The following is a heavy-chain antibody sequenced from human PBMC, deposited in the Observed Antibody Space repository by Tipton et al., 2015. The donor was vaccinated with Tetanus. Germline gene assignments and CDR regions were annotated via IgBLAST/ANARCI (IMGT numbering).Heavy chain of an antibody. J-gene: IGHJ3*01. D-gene: IGHD1-26*01. CDR2: IYHTENT. Sequence: TLPLTCTVSGGPVSSGDSYWYWIRQPPGKGLEWIGYIYHTENTFYNPSLKSRLTFSVDTSKSQFSLKLSSVTAADTAVYYCARDREAFDFWGQGTMVTVSS. CDR1: GGPVSSGDSY. V-gene: IGHV4-30-4*01. CDR3: ARDREAFDF.